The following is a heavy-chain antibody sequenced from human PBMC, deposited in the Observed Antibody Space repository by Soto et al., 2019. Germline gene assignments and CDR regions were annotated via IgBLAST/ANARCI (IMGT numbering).Heavy chain of an antibody. D-gene: IGHD5-18*01. Sequence: PSETLSLTCTVSGGSISSGGYYWSWIRQHPGKGLEWIGYIYYSGSTYYNPSLKSRVTISVDTSKNQFSLKLSSVTAADTAVYYCARAHLRDSYGYGLLDYWGQGTLVTVSS. CDR3: ARAHLRDSYGYGLLDY. CDR2: IYYSGST. CDR1: GGSISSGGYY. V-gene: IGHV4-31*03. J-gene: IGHJ4*02.